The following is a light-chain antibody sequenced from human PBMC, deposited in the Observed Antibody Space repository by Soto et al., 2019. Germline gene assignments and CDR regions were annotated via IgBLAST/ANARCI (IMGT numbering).Light chain of an antibody. CDR3: QQRHSWPIT. CDR2: DTF. CDR1: QNVNGL. J-gene: IGKJ5*01. V-gene: IGKV3-11*01. Sequence: PGQRATLSCRASQNVNGLLAWYQQRAGQAPRLLIYDTFKRATGIPARFSGSGSGTDFTLTISSLDLEDYAVYYCQQRHSWPITFGPGTQLEIK.